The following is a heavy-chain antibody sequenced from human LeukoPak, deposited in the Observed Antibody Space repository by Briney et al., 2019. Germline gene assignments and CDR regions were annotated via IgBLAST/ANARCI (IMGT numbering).Heavy chain of an antibody. V-gene: IGHV1-2*06. D-gene: IGHD5-18*01. CDR3: ARVVYSYGDWFDP. CDR2: INPNSGGT. CDR1: GYTFTGYY. Sequence: GASEKVSCKASGYTFTGYYMHWVRQAPGQGLEWMGRINPNSGGTNYAQKFQGRVTMTRDTSISTAYMELSRLRSDDTAVYYCARVVYSYGDWFDPWGQGTLVTVSS. J-gene: IGHJ5*02.